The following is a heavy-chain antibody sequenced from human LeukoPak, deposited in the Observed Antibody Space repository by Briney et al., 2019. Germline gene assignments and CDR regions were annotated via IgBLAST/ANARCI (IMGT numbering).Heavy chain of an antibody. CDR2: IWYDGSNK. V-gene: IGHV3-33*01. D-gene: IGHD2-2*01. J-gene: IGHJ4*02. CDR3: ARDIVVVPAAIPRGVFDY. Sequence: PGRSLRLSCAASGFTFSSYGMHWVRQAPGKGLEWVAVIWYDGSNKYYADSVKGRFTISRDNSKSTLYLQMNSLRAEDTAVYYCARDIVVVPAAIPRGVFDYWGQGTLVTVSS. CDR1: GFTFSSYG.